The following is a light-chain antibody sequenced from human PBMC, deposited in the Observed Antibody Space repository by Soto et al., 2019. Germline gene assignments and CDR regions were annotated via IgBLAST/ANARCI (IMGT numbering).Light chain of an antibody. CDR1: SSDIGGYNY. J-gene: IGLJ2*01. V-gene: IGLV2-14*01. CDR2: EVS. Sequence: QSALTQPASVSGSPGQSMTISCTGTSSDIGGYNYVSWYHQHPGKAPKLMIYEVSNRPSGVSNRFSGSKSGNTASLTISGLQAEDEADYYCSSYTSSSTLVFGGGTQLTVL. CDR3: SSYTSSSTLV.